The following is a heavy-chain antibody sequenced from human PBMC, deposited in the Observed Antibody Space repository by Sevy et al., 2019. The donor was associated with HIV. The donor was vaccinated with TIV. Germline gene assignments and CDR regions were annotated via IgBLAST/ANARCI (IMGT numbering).Heavy chain of an antibody. CDR2: INHSGST. CDR1: GGSFSGYY. V-gene: IGHV4-34*01. Sequence: SETLSLTCAVYGGSFSGYYWSWIRQPPGKGLEWIGEINHSGSTNYNPSLKSRVTISVDTSKNQFSLKLSSVTAADTAVYYCARGALSKDIPVGYCSSTSCYYFDYWGQGTLVTVSS. CDR3: ARGALSKDIPVGYCSSTSCYYFDY. J-gene: IGHJ4*02. D-gene: IGHD2-2*01.